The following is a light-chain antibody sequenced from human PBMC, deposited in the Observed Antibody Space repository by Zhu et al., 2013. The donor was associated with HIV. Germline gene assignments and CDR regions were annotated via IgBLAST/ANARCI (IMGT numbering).Light chain of an antibody. CDR1: SSNIGSNS. Sequence: QSVLTQPPSASGTPGQRVTISCSGISSNIGSNSVKWYQQLPGTAPKLLIYGNTQRPSGVPDRFSGSRSGTSASLAISGLQSEDEADYYCAAWDDSLSAHVVFGGGTKLTVL. CDR3: AAWDDSLSAHVV. J-gene: IGLJ2*01. CDR2: GNT. V-gene: IGLV1-44*01.